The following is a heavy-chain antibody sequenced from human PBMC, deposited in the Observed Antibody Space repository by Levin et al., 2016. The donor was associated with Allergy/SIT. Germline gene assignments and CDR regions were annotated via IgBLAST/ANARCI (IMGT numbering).Heavy chain of an antibody. V-gene: IGHV3-21*01. D-gene: IGHD6-13*01. CDR2: ISSSSSYI. J-gene: IGHJ4*02. CDR3: ARGSGAAAVYY. Sequence: WIRQPPGKGLEWVSSISSSSSYIYYADSVKGRFTISRDNAKNSLYLQMNSLRAEDTAVYYCARGSGAAAVYYWGQGTLVTVSS.